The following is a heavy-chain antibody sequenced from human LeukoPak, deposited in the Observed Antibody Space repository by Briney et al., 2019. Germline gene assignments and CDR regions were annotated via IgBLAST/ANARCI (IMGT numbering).Heavy chain of an antibody. CDR1: GFTFNTYG. D-gene: IGHD4-17*01. Sequence: GSLRLSCAASGFTFNTYGMHWFRQAPGKGLEWVTFIRFDGSNKDYADSVKGRFTISRDNSKNTLYLQMHSLRPEDTAMYYCAKEIGDPGATPDYWGQGTQVTVSS. CDR3: AKEIGDPGATPDY. J-gene: IGHJ4*02. CDR2: IRFDGSNK. V-gene: IGHV3-30*02.